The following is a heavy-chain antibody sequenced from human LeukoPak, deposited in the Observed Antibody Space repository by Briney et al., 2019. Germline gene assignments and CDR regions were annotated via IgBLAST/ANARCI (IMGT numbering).Heavy chain of an antibody. V-gene: IGHV3-66*01. D-gene: IGHD4-17*01. CDR2: IFSGDTI. Sequence: TGGSLRLSCAASGLSVDGNYMTWVRQAPGKGLEWVSVIFSGDTIYYADSVKGRFSISRDNSKNTLYLQMNSLRAEDTAVYYCARALASTVTTWDYWGQGTLVTVSS. CDR1: GLSVDGNY. J-gene: IGHJ4*02. CDR3: ARALASTVTTWDY.